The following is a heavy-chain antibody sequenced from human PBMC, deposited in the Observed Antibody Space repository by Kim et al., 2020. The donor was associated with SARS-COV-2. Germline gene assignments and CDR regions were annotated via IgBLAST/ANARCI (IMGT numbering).Heavy chain of an antibody. CDR1: GYNFATYW. D-gene: IGHD3-10*01. V-gene: IGHV5-51*01. CDR2: IYPGDSDT. Sequence: GESLKISCTGSGYNFATYWIGWVRQMPGKGLEYMGIIYPGDSDTKYSPSFQGQVTISADESTNTAYLQWSSLKASDTAIYYCTRSLWFGESAQYYFDYWGQGTLVTVSS. CDR3: TRSLWFGESAQYYFDY. J-gene: IGHJ4*02.